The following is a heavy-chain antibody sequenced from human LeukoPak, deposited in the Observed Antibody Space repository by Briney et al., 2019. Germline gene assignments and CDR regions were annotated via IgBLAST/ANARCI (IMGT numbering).Heavy chain of an antibody. J-gene: IGHJ4*02. D-gene: IGHD6-19*01. CDR1: GFTFSNYG. CDR3: ARERDSSGWNDY. V-gene: IGHV3-30*03. Sequence: PGGSLRLSCAASGFTFSNYGMHWVRQAPGKGLEWMAVISYNGSKIYYADSVKGRFTISRDNAKNSLYLQMNSLRAEDTAVYYCARERDSSGWNDYWGQGTLVTVSS. CDR2: ISYNGSKI.